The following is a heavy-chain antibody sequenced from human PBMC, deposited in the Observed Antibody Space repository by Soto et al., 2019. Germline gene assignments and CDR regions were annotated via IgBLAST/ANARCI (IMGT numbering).Heavy chain of an antibody. CDR1: GFTFRSYE. J-gene: IGHJ4*02. V-gene: IGHV3-48*03. Sequence: LRLSCAASGFTFRSYEMNWVRQAPGKGLEWVSYISSSGNTIYYADSVKGRFTISRDNAKNSLYLQMNSLRAEDTAVYYCARGPQTRITIFGVVIIREFDYWGQGTLVTVSS. CDR2: ISSSGNTI. CDR3: ARGPQTRITIFGVVIIREFDY. D-gene: IGHD3-3*01.